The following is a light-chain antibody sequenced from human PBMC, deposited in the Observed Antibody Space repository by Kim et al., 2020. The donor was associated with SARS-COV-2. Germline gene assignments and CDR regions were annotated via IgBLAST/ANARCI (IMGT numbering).Light chain of an antibody. CDR2: GAS. CDR3: QQYGSSPYT. CDR1: QSVSSNY. J-gene: IGKJ2*01. Sequence: LPPGERAPLSCRASQSVSSNYLAWYQQKPAQAPRLLIYGASSRATGIPDRFSGSGSGTDFTLTISRLEAEDFTVYYCQQYGSSPYTFGQGTKLEI. V-gene: IGKV3-20*01.